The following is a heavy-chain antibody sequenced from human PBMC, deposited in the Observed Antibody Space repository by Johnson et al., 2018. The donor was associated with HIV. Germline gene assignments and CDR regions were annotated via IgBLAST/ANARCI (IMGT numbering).Heavy chain of an antibody. CDR2: ISHDGSNE. J-gene: IGHJ3*02. CDR3: ANDYWGGARGVMGLDAFDI. Sequence: QVQLVESGGGVVQPGRSLRLSCAASGFTFSDYGLHWVRQAPGEGLEWVAAISHDGSNEYYGDYVKGRFTIPRDNSKNTLYLQMNSLRAEDKAVYYCANDYWGGARGVMGLDAFDIWGQGTMVTVSS. V-gene: IGHV3-30*18. D-gene: IGHD3-10*01. CDR1: GFTFSDYG.